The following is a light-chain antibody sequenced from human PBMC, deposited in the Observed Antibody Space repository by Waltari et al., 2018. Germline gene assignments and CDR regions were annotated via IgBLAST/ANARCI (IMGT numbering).Light chain of an antibody. J-gene: IGLJ2*01. Sequence: QAVVTHEPSLTVSPGGTAPLTCDSSAGAVTSGNYPYWFQQKPGQAPRTLIYDTSNKNSWTPARFSGSLLGGKAALTLSGAQPEDEADYYCLVFYTDFVVFGGGTELTVL. CDR3: LVFYTDFVV. V-gene: IGLV7-46*01. CDR1: AGAVTSGNY. CDR2: DTS.